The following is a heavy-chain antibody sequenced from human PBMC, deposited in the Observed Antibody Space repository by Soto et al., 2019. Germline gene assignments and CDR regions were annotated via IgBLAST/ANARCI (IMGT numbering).Heavy chain of an antibody. V-gene: IGHV3-30*18. CDR3: AKEVTHYYDIDAFDI. J-gene: IGHJ3*02. CDR2: ISNDGINK. Sequence: GGSLRLSCAASGLTFSKYGMHWVRQPPGKGLEWVAIISNDGINKYYADSVKGRFTISRDNSKNTLYLQMNSLRAEDTAVYNCAKEVTHYYDIDAFDIWGQGTMVTVSS. CDR1: GLTFSKYG. D-gene: IGHD3-22*01.